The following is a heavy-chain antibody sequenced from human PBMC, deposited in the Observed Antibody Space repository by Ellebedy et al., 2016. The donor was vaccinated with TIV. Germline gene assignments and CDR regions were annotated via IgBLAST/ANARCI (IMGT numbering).Heavy chain of an antibody. V-gene: IGHV4-39*01. CDR3: ARHSGSARPNFDS. J-gene: IGHJ4*02. Sequence: SETLSLTCTVSGGSINSPYYQWGWIRQSPGKGLEWLGTISHSEATYYNPSLKSRVTISTDTSKNQLSLRLTSVTASDPAVYYCARHSGSARPNFDSWGQGTLVTVSS. CDR1: GGSINSPYYQ. D-gene: IGHD6-6*01. CDR2: ISHSEAT.